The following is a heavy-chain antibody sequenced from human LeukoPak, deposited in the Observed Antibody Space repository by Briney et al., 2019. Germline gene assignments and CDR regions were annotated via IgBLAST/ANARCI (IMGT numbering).Heavy chain of an antibody. CDR1: GFTFSSYS. D-gene: IGHD2-2*01. CDR2: ISSSSSYI. J-gene: IGHJ6*03. Sequence: GGSLRLSCAASGFTFSSYSMNWVRQAPGKGLEWVSSISSSSSYIYYADSVKGRFINSRDNAKNSLYLQMNSLRAEDRAVYYCATGCSSTSCYGQYMDVWGKGTTVTVSS. CDR3: ATGCSSTSCYGQYMDV. V-gene: IGHV3-21*06.